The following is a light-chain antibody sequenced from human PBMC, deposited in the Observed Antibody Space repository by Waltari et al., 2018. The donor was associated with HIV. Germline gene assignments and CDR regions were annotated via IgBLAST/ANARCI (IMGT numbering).Light chain of an antibody. V-gene: IGLV3-1*01. Sequence: SYALTQPPSVSVSPGQTATITCSGDKLGDKFTSWYQQKAGQSPLLVIYQDAKRPSGIPERCSGSNSGKTATLTISGAQAVDEADYYCQAWDSRSVVFGGGTKLTVL. CDR3: QAWDSRSVV. J-gene: IGLJ2*01. CDR1: KLGDKF. CDR2: QDA.